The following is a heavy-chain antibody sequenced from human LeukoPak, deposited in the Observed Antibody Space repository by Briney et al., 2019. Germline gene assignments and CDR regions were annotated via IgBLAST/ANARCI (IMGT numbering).Heavy chain of an antibody. V-gene: IGHV1-46*01. D-gene: IGHD3-10*02. J-gene: IGHJ4*02. Sequence: ASVKVSCKTSGYTFTTYYIHWVRQAPGQGLEWMGMINPSGGSTSYAQKFQGRVTMTGDTSTSTTYMELNSLRSEDTAVYYCARYVASGFDSWGQGTLATVSS. CDR3: ARYVASGFDS. CDR2: INPSGGST. CDR1: GYTFTTYY.